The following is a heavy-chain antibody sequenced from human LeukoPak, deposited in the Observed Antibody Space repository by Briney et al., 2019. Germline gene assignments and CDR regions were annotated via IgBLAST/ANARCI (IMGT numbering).Heavy chain of an antibody. CDR3: ARVGSSWYTLWLDP. CDR2: INHSGST. J-gene: IGHJ5*02. D-gene: IGHD6-13*01. Sequence: PSETLSLTCAVYGGSFSGYYWSWIRQPPGKGLEWIGEINHSGSTNYNPSLKSRVTISVDTSKNQFSLKLSSVTAADTAVYYCARVGSSWYTLWLDPWGQGTLVTVSS. CDR1: GGSFSGYY. V-gene: IGHV4-34*01.